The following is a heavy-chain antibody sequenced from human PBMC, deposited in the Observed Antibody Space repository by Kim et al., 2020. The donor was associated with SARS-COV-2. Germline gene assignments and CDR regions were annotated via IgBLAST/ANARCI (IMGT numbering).Heavy chain of an antibody. V-gene: IGHV3-23*01. J-gene: IGHJ4*02. D-gene: IGHD3-10*01. CDR2: ISGSGGST. CDR1: GFTFSSYA. CDR3: AKDPFPMVRGVIPFGY. Sequence: GGSLRLSCAASGFTFSSYAMSWVRQAPGKGLEWVSAISGSGGSTYYADSVKGRFTISRDNSKNTLYLQMNSLRAEDTAVYYCAKDPFPMVRGVIPFGYWGQGTLVTVS.